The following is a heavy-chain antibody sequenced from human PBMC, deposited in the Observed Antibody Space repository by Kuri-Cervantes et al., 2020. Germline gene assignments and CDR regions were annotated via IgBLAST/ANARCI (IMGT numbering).Heavy chain of an antibody. Sequence: SGPTLVKPTQTLTLTCTFSGFSLRISGMGVGWIRQPPGKGLEWIGYIYYSGSTNYNPSLKSRVTISVDTSKNQFPLKLNSVTAADTAVYYCARLRAVAGTFSATYWFDPWGQGTLVTVSS. J-gene: IGHJ5*02. CDR1: GFSLRISGMG. V-gene: IGHV4-61*05. D-gene: IGHD6-19*01. CDR3: ARLRAVAGTFSATYWFDP. CDR2: IYYSGST.